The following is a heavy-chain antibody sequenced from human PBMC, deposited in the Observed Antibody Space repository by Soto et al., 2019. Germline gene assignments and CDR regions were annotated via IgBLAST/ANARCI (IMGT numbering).Heavy chain of an antibody. J-gene: IGHJ6*02. D-gene: IGHD6-13*01. V-gene: IGHV5-10-1*01. CDR1: GYSFTSYW. Sequence: ESLKISCKGSGYSFTSYWISWVRQMPGKGLEWMGRIDPSDSYTNYSPSFQGHVTISADKSISTAYLQWSSLKASDTAMYYCARRVVNIAAAGAYGMDVWGQGTTVTVSS. CDR2: IDPSDSYT. CDR3: ARRVVNIAAAGAYGMDV.